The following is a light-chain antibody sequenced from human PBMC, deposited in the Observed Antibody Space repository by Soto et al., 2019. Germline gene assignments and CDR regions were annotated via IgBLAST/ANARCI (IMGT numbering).Light chain of an antibody. Sequence: QSVLTQPASVSGSPGQSITISCTGTSSDVGGYNYVSWYQQHPGKAPKLMIYDVSNRPSGVSNRFSGSKSGNTASLTISGLQAEDEADYSCSSYTSSSTRFGTGTKVTVL. CDR3: SSYTSSSTR. J-gene: IGLJ1*01. V-gene: IGLV2-14*01. CDR2: DVS. CDR1: SSDVGGYNY.